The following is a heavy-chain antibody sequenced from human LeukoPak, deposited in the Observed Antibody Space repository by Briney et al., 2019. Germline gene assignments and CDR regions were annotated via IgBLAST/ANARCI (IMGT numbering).Heavy chain of an antibody. Sequence: GGSLRLSCAASGFTFTSYWMYWVRQAPGKGLEWVADIKEDGSEKYYVDSVKGRFTISRDNAKNSLYLRMNSLRAEDTAVYYCARSSYYCFDYWGQGTLVTVSS. CDR3: ARSSYYCFDY. CDR2: IKEDGSEK. V-gene: IGHV3-7*01. J-gene: IGHJ4*02. D-gene: IGHD2-21*01. CDR1: GFTFTSYW.